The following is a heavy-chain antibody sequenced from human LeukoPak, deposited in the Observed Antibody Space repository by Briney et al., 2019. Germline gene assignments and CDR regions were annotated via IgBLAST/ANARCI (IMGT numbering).Heavy chain of an antibody. CDR2: IYYSGNT. Sequence: SETLSLTCTVSGVSISSSNSYWGWIRQPPGKGLEWIGSIYYSGNTYYNASLKSQVSISIDTSKNQFSLKLTSVTAADTAVYYCATGIQLWYGVNYWGQGTLVTVSS. CDR3: ATGIQLWYGVNY. CDR1: GVSISSSNSY. D-gene: IGHD5-18*01. V-gene: IGHV4-39*01. J-gene: IGHJ4*02.